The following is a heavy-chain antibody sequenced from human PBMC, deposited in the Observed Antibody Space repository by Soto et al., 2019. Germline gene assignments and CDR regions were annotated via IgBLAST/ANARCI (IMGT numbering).Heavy chain of an antibody. CDR3: AKVLINNHGFYDYIWGSYRSEFDY. CDR2: ISGSGGST. J-gene: IGHJ4*02. Sequence: GGSLRLSCAASGFTFSSYAMSWVRQAPGKGLEWVSAISGSGGSTYYADSVKGRFTISRDNSKNTLYLQMNSLRAEDTAVYYCAKVLINNHGFYDYIWGSYRSEFDYWGQGTLVTVSS. V-gene: IGHV3-23*01. D-gene: IGHD3-16*02. CDR1: GFTFSSYA.